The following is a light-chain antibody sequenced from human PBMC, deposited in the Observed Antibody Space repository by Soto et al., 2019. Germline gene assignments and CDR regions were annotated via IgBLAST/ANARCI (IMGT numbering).Light chain of an antibody. V-gene: IGLV1-40*01. CDR1: SSNIGAGYE. CDR3: QSYDSSLSALYV. J-gene: IGLJ1*01. Sequence: QSVLTQPPSVSGAPGQRVTISCTGSSSNIGAGYEVHWYQQLPGTAPKLLIYGNSNRPSGVPDRFSGSKSGTSASLAITGLQAEDEADYYCQSYDSSLSALYVFGTGTTVTVL. CDR2: GNS.